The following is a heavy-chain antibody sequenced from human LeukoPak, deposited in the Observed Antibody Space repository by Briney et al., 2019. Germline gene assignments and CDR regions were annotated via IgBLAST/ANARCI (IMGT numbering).Heavy chain of an antibody. D-gene: IGHD6-13*01. CDR1: GFIFSNAW. CDR3: SDLTVAAGGTDFDY. CDR2: IKGETDGGTT. J-gene: IGHJ4*02. V-gene: IGHV3-15*01. Sequence: GGSLRLSCGGSGFIFSNAWMSWVRQAPGKGLEWVGRIKGETDGGTTDYAAPVKGRFTISRDDSKNTVFLQMDSLKIEDTAVYYCSDLTVAAGGTDFDYWGQGVQVAVSS.